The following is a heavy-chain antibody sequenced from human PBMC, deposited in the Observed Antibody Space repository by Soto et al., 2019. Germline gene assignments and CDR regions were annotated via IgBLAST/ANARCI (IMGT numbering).Heavy chain of an antibody. D-gene: IGHD3-3*01. Sequence: PGGSLRLSCAASGFTFSSYGMHWVRQAPGKGLEWVAVISYDGSNKYYADSVKGRFTISRDNSKNTLYLQMNSLRAEDTAVYYCAKDPSPYYDFWSGYLNGTDVWCPGTTVTVSS. CDR2: ISYDGSNK. CDR1: GFTFSSYG. CDR3: AKDPSPYYDFWSGYLNGTDV. V-gene: IGHV3-30*18. J-gene: IGHJ6*02.